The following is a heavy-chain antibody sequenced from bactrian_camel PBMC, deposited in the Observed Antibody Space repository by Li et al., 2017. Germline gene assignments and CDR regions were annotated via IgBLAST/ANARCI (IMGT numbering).Heavy chain of an antibody. J-gene: IGHJ4*01. V-gene: IGHV3S40*01. Sequence: VQLVESGGGSVQAGGSLALSCAGSGFRYSVCSMGWFRLAPAKAREGVAGIYIGDGSTYYAASVKGRFTISRDNAKNTMYLQMNSLKPEDTAMYYGAARTTRMVAGTLDANTYGDWGQGTQVTVS. CDR1: GFRYSVCS. CDR2: IYIGDGST. D-gene: IGHD6*01. CDR3: AARTTRMVAGTLDANTYGD.